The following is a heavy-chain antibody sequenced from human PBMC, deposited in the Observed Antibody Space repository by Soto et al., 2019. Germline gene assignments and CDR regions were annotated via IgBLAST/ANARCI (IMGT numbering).Heavy chain of an antibody. CDR3: AGLTVPGGYYYYGMDV. D-gene: IGHD2-2*01. J-gene: IGHJ6*02. CDR2: IYYSGST. CDR1: GGSISSGDYY. Sequence: PSETLSLTCTVSGGSISSGDYYWSWIRQPPGKGLEWIGYIYYSGSTYYNPSLKSRVTISVDTSKNQFSLKLSSVTAADTAVYYCAGLTVPGGYYYYGMDVWGQGTTVTVSS. V-gene: IGHV4-30-4*01.